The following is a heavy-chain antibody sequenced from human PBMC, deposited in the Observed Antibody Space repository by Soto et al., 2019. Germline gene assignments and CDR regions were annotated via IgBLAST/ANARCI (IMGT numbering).Heavy chain of an antibody. J-gene: IGHJ6*01. CDR3: AKDVATSRSKYYYGLDV. D-gene: IGHD2-15*01. Sequence: GGSLRLSCSGSGFIFSIYGMHWVRQAPGKGLEWVAVISYDGSYLYYADSGKGRFTISRDNSQNTLYLEMNSLRVEDTAVYPCAKDVATSRSKYYYGLDVRRKGTTVAVAS. CDR1: GFIFSIYG. CDR2: ISYDGSYL. V-gene: IGHV3-30*18.